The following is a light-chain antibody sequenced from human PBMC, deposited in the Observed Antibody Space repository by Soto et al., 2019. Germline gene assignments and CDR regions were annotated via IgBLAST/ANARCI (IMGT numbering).Light chain of an antibody. Sequence: MTQSQSPLSASVGERITITCRASQSVRGKLDWYQQKPGKAPNLLIFAASSLQSGVPSRFSVSGSGTELTLTISSLQPEDFATYYCQQRQSTPWTFGQGTKVDIK. CDR2: AAS. CDR3: QQRQSTPWT. J-gene: IGKJ1*01. CDR1: QSVRGK. V-gene: IGKV1-39*01.